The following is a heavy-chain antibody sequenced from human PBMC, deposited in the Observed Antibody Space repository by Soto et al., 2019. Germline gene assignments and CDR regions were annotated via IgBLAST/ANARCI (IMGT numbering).Heavy chain of an antibody. D-gene: IGHD3-3*01. J-gene: IGHJ6*02. V-gene: IGHV3-53*01. CDR1: GFTVSSNY. Sequence: PGGSLRLSCAASGFTVSSNYMSWVRQAPGKGLEWVSVIYSGGSTYYADSVKGRFTISRDNSKNTLYLQMNSLRAEDTAVYYCARWLLYNHYYYYGMDVWGQGTTVTVSS. CDR3: ARWLLYNHYYYYGMDV. CDR2: IYSGGST.